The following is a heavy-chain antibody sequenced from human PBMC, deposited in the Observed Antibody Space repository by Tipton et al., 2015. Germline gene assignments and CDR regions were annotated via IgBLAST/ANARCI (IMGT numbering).Heavy chain of an antibody. CDR3: ARGGNNWFDP. V-gene: IGHV4-4*02. CDR2: VSTSGSA. CDR1: GDSISSSNW. Sequence: TLSLTCSVSGDSISSSNWWSWVRQPPGKGLEWLGGVSTSGSANYNSSLMSRVTTSVDTSKNQFSLKLSSVTASDTAVYYCARGGNNWFDPWGQGTLVTVSS. J-gene: IGHJ5*02. D-gene: IGHD2-15*01.